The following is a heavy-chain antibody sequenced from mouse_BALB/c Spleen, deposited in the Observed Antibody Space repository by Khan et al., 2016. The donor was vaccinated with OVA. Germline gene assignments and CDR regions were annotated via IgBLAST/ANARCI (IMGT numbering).Heavy chain of an antibody. CDR3: AREYYYAYNVNY. V-gene: IGHV3-2*02. CDR1: GYSITSGYA. CDR2: IRYSGVT. D-gene: IGHD1-1*01. Sequence: VQLKESGPGLVKPSQSLSLTCTVTGYSITSGYAWNWIRQFPGNKLEWMGYIRYSGVTSYNPYLKSRISITRDTSNNQFFLQLNSVTSEVTTTYYCAREYYYAYNVNYWGQGTTLTVSS. J-gene: IGHJ2*01.